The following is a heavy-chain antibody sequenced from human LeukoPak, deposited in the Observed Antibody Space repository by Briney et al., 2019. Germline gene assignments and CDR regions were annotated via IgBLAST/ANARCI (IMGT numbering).Heavy chain of an antibody. CDR2: ITGSGDTT. J-gene: IGHJ4*02. V-gene: IGHV3-23*01. CDR1: GFTFSNFG. CDR3: AREGLVLGATVDY. D-gene: IGHD1-26*01. Sequence: GGTLRLSCAASGFTFSNFGLSWVRQAPGRGLEWVSSITGSGDTTYYADSVQGRFTISRDNSKNMLYLQMSGLRAEDTAVYYCAREGLVLGATVDYWGQGTLVTVSS.